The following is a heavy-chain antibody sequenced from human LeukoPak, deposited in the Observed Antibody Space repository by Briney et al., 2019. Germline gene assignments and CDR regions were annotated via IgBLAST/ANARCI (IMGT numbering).Heavy chain of an antibody. V-gene: IGHV3-43*02. D-gene: IGHD1-1*01. CDR1: GFTFGAYA. J-gene: IGHJ3*02. Sequence: GGSLRLSCVASGFTFGAYAMHWVRQAPGKGLEWVSFISGHGGTTYYIDSVKGRFAISRDNTNNSLYLEMNSLTPEDTALYYCAKLEAMPDPWADAFDIWGQGTLVTVSS. CDR2: ISGHGGTT. CDR3: AKLEAMPDPWADAFDI.